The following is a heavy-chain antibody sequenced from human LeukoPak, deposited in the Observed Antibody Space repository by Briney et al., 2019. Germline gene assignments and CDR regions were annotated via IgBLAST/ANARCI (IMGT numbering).Heavy chain of an antibody. CDR2: INLDGSEK. V-gene: IGHV3-7*01. J-gene: IGHJ4*02. Sequence: PGGSLRLSCAASGFTFSRYWMSWVRQAPGKGLEWVANINLDGSEKYYVNSVKGRFTISRDNAKNSLYLQMNSLRAEDTAVYYCARDSDYASANWGQGTLVTVSS. D-gene: IGHD4/OR15-4a*01. CDR3: ARDSDYASAN. CDR1: GFTFSRYW.